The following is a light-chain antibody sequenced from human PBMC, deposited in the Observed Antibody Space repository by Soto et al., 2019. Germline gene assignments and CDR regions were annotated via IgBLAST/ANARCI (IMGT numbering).Light chain of an antibody. CDR1: SSEVGAYNF. CDR3: SSYTRSSTHV. CDR2: DVS. V-gene: IGLV2-14*03. J-gene: IGLJ1*01. Sequence: QSALTQPASVSGSPGQSITISCTGTSSEVGAYNFVSWYQQHHGKVPKLMIFDVSSRPSAVSDRFSGSKSGNTASLTISGLQAEDEGDYYFSSYTRSSTHVFGSGTKVTVL.